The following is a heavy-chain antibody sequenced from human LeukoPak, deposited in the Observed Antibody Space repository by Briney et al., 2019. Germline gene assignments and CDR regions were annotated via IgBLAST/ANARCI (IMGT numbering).Heavy chain of an antibody. Sequence: GGSLRLSCAASGFTFSSNWMHWVRQAPGKGLVWVSRINSDGSRTSYADSMKGRFTISRDNAKNTLYLQMNSLRAEDTAVYYCGRGFSGVLDYRGQGNLVTVSS. J-gene: IGHJ4*02. CDR1: GFTFSSNW. CDR2: INSDGSRT. CDR3: GRGFSGVLDY. V-gene: IGHV3-74*01. D-gene: IGHD2-15*01.